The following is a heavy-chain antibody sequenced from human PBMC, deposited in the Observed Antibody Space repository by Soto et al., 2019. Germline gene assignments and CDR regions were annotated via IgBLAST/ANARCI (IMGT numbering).Heavy chain of an antibody. CDR2: LGFDGGGR. V-gene: IGHV3-33*01. J-gene: IGHJ6*02. CDR1: GFTFSSYG. D-gene: IGHD1-26*01. CDR3: VREPVGPDYAMDV. Sequence: LRPSCAASGFTFSSYGMHWVRQTPGKGLEWVAVLGFDGGGRYYADSVKGRFTISRDNSKNTLDLQMDSLRVEDTALYYCVREPVGPDYAMDVWGQGTTVTVSS.